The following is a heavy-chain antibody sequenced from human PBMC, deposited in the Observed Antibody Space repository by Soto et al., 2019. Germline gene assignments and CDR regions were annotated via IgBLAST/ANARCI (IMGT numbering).Heavy chain of an antibody. CDR1: GGSFSGYD. CDR3: AVRYSSSKYYFDY. J-gene: IGHJ4*02. D-gene: IGHD6-13*01. V-gene: IGHV4-34*01. Sequence: SETLSLSCAVEGGSFSGYDGSWIRQPPGKGLEWIGEINHSGSTNYNPSLKSRVTISVDTSKNQFSLKLSSVTAADTAVYYCAVRYSSSKYYFDYWGQGTLVTVSS. CDR2: INHSGST.